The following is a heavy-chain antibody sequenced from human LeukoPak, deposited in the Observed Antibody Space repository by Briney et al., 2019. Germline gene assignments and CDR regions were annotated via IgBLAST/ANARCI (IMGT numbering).Heavy chain of an antibody. CDR1: GGTFSGHY. J-gene: IGHJ5*02. Sequence: ASVKVSCKASGGTFSGHYMHWVRQAPGQGLEWVGRINPNSGGAHYAQKFQGRVTMTRDTSINTAYMELSRLRSDDTAVYYCARDIVEVTAALFWFDLWGQGTLVTVSS. CDR2: INPNSGGA. V-gene: IGHV1-2*06. D-gene: IGHD2-2*01. CDR3: ARDIVEVTAALFWFDL.